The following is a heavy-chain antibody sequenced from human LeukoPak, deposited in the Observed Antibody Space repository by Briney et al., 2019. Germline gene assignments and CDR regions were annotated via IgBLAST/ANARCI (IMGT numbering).Heavy chain of an antibody. J-gene: IGHJ6*03. CDR1: GFAFSSYW. Sequence: RPGRSLRLSCAASGFAFSSYWMSWVRQAPGKGLEWVANIKQDGSEKYYVDSVKGRFTISRDNAKNSLYLQMNSLRAEDTAVYYCARDRNWNYGVLSSHYMDVWGKGTTVTVSS. D-gene: IGHD1-7*01. CDR3: ARDRNWNYGVLSSHYMDV. V-gene: IGHV3-7*01. CDR2: IKQDGSEK.